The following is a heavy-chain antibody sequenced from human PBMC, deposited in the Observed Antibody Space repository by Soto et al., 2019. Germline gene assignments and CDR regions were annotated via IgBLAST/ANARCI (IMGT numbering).Heavy chain of an antibody. CDR1: GGTFSIYA. CDR2: IIPIFGTA. J-gene: IGHJ6*01. V-gene: IGHV1-69*06. CDR3: AFVVVVFFYGLDV. D-gene: IGHD2-15*01. Sequence: KSSCKASGGTFSIYAISWVRQAPGQGLEWMGGIIPIFGTANYAQKFQGRVTITADKSTSTAYMELSSLRSEDTAVYYCAFVVVVFFYGLDVWGQVHTVPACS.